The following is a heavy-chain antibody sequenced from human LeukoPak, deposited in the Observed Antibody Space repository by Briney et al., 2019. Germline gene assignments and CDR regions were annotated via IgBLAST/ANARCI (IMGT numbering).Heavy chain of an antibody. Sequence: ASVEVSCKASGYTFTDYGMHWMRQAPGQRLEWMAWINAGNGNAKYSQKFQGRVTITRDTSASTAYMELSSLRSEDTAVYYCARYRHLGYWGQGTLVTVSS. J-gene: IGHJ4*02. V-gene: IGHV1-3*01. CDR3: ARYRHLGY. CDR1: GYTFTDYG. CDR2: INAGNGNA.